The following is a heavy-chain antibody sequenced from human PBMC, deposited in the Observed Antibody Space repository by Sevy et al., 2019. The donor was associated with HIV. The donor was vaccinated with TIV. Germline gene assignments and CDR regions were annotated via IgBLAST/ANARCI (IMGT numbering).Heavy chain of an antibody. J-gene: IGHJ5*02. D-gene: IGHD6-6*01. Sequence: GGSLRLSCAASGFTFSSYWMSWVRQAPGKGLEWVANIKQDGSEKYYVHSVKGRFTISRDNAKNSLYLQMNSLRAEDTAVYYCARKYSSSSGWFDPWGQGTLVTVSS. V-gene: IGHV3-7*01. CDR3: ARKYSSSSGWFDP. CDR1: GFTFSSYW. CDR2: IKQDGSEK.